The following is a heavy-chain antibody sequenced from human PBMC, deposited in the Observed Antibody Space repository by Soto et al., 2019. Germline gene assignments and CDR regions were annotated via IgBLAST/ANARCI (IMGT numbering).Heavy chain of an antibody. CDR3: AIDKLLWFGEDIYYYYGMEV. CDR1: GFTFSSYS. D-gene: IGHD3-10*01. J-gene: IGHJ6*02. Sequence: PGGSLRLSCAASGFTFSSYSMNWVRQAPGKGLEWVSSISSSSSYIYYADSVKGRFTISRDNAKNSLYLQMNSLRAEDTAVYYCAIDKLLWFGEDIYYYYGMEVWGQGTTVTVSS. V-gene: IGHV3-21*01. CDR2: ISSSSSYI.